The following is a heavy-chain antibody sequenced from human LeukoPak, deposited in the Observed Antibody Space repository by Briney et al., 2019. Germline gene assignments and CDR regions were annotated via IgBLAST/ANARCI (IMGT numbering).Heavy chain of an antibody. Sequence: ASVKVSCKASGYTFTGYYMHWVRQAPGQGLEWMGGIIPIFGTANYAQKFQGRVTITADESTSTAYMELSSLRSEDTAVYYCAKGEGYCSSTSCYVAFDYWGQGTLVTVSS. J-gene: IGHJ4*02. V-gene: IGHV1-69*13. CDR1: GYTFTGYY. D-gene: IGHD2-2*01. CDR2: IIPIFGTA. CDR3: AKGEGYCSSTSCYVAFDY.